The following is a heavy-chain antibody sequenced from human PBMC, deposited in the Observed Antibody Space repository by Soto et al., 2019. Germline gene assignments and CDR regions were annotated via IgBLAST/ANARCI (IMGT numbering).Heavy chain of an antibody. V-gene: IGHV3-21*01. Sequence: NPGGSLRLSCAASGFTFSVYTMGWARQAPGKGLEWVSLIYDDGSSAFYADSVKGRFTISRDNAKNSLYLQMNDLGAGDTAVYYCARVDYGMDVWGQGTTVTVSS. J-gene: IGHJ6*02. CDR2: IYDDGSSA. CDR3: ARVDYGMDV. CDR1: GFTFSVYT.